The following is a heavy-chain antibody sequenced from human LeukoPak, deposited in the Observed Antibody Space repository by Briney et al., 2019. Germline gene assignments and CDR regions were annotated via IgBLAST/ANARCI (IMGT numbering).Heavy chain of an antibody. Sequence: GGSLRLSCVASGFTFGSYAMSWVRQAPGKGLEWVLSISGSGSSTSYADSVKGRLTISRDNSKNTVYLQMNSLRAEDTAVYYCAKDLQYCSGGSCYLPPTAFDIWGQGTMVTVSS. CDR2: ISGSGSST. CDR3: AKDLQYCSGGSCYLPPTAFDI. D-gene: IGHD2-15*01. J-gene: IGHJ3*02. CDR1: GFTFGSYA. V-gene: IGHV3-23*01.